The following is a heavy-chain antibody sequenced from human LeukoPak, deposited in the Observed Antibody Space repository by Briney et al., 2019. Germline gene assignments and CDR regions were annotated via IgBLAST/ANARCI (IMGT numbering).Heavy chain of an antibody. CDR3: ARGGPRYCSGGSCYFGY. V-gene: IGHV4-34*01. J-gene: IGHJ4*02. CDR2: INHSGST. Sequence: SETLSLTCAVYGGSFSGYYWSWIRQPPGKGLEWIGEINHSGSTNYNPSLKSRVTISVDTSKNQFSLKLSSVTAADTAVYYRARGGPRYCSGGSCYFGYWGQGTLVTVSS. D-gene: IGHD2-15*01. CDR1: GGSFSGYY.